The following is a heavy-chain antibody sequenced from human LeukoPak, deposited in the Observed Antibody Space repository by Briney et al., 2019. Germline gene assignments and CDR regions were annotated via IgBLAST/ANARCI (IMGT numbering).Heavy chain of an antibody. V-gene: IGHV3-48*01. J-gene: IGHJ4*02. D-gene: IGHD2/OR15-2a*01. Sequence: PGGSLRLSCAASGFTFSSYSMNWVRQAPGKGLEWVSYISSSSSTIYYADSVKGRFTISRDNAKNSLYLQMNSLRAEDTAVYYCARSSDYFFSTAYFDYWGQGTLVTVSS. CDR2: ISSSSSTI. CDR1: GFTFSSYS. CDR3: ARSSDYFFSTAYFDY.